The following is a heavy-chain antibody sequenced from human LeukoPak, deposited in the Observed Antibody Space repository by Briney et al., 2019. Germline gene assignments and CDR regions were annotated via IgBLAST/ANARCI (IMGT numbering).Heavy chain of an antibody. Sequence: QTGGSLRLSCAASGFTFSTYAMSWVRQAPGKGLEWVSDISGSGDSTHYADSVKGRFTISRDNSENTLYLQMNSLRVEDTAVYYCAKGPLDSSNWYKRTEGWGQGTLVTVSS. J-gene: IGHJ4*02. CDR3: AKGPLDSSNWYKRTEG. CDR1: GFTFSTYA. CDR2: ISGSGDST. D-gene: IGHD6-13*01. V-gene: IGHV3-23*01.